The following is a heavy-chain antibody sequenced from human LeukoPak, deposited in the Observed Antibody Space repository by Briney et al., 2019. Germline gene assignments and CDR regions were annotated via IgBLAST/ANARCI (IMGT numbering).Heavy chain of an antibody. CDR1: GFIFSRYS. J-gene: IGHJ4*02. Sequence: GGSLRLSCAASGFIFSRYSMNWVRQAPGKGLEWVASMSVGSGLIYYAESVRGRFTVSRDNAKNSLYLQMKSLRADDTAVYYYAREFEGTASGAGYWGQGTLVTVSS. CDR3: AREFEGTASGAGY. V-gene: IGHV3-21*01. CDR2: MSVGSGLI. D-gene: IGHD3-16*01.